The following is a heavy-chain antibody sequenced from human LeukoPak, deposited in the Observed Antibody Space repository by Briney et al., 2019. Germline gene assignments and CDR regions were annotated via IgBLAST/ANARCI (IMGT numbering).Heavy chain of an antibody. Sequence: SETLSLTCTVSGGSISSSSYYWGWIRQPPGKGLEWIGSIYYSGSTYYNPSLKSRVTISVDTSKNQFSLKLSSVTAADTAVYSCPSLTRFNDAFDIWAKGKM. CDR3: PSLTRFNDAFDI. CDR1: GGSISSSSYY. CDR2: IYYSGST. D-gene: IGHD4-11*01. V-gene: IGHV4-39*07. J-gene: IGHJ3*02.